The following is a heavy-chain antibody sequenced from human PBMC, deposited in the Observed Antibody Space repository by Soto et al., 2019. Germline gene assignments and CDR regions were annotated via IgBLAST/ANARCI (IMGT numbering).Heavy chain of an antibody. Sequence: ASVRVSCKASRYTFTNAAMLSVRHAPGERLEWMGWINAGNGNTKYAQGFQGRVTITRVTSVSTAYMELSSVRSEDPAVYYCGRDIGGWPDYWCQGPLVTLS. CDR2: INAGNGNT. CDR3: GRDIGGWPDY. CDR1: RYTFTNAA. J-gene: IGHJ4*02. V-gene: IGHV1-3*01. D-gene: IGHD1-26*01.